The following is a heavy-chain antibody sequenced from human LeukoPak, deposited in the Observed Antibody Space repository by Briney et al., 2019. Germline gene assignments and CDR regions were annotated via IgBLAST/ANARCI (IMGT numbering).Heavy chain of an antibody. CDR3: ARGARLEARDPDDAFDI. V-gene: IGHV4-4*09. CDR1: GGSISSYY. CDR2: IYTSGST. Sequence: SETLSLTCTVSGGSISSYYWSWIRQPPGKGLEWIGYIYTSGSTNYNPSLKSRVTISVDTSKNQFSLKLSSVTAADTAVYYCARGARLEARDPDDAFDIWGQGTMVTVSS. J-gene: IGHJ3*02. D-gene: IGHD6-19*01.